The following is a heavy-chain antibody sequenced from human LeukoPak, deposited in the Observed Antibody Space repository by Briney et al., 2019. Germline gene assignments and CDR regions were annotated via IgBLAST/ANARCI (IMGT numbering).Heavy chain of an antibody. J-gene: IGHJ4*02. Sequence: GGSLRLSCAASRFTVNSNYMSWVRQAPAKGLEWVSVIYRCGSTNYADSVKGRFTISRDNSTNTLYLQMNSLRAEDTAVYYCARDRFKWSAAAGRGTDTNDYWGQGTLVTVSS. D-gene: IGHD6-13*01. CDR3: ARDRFKWSAAAGRGTDTNDY. CDR2: IYRCGST. CDR1: RFTVNSNY. V-gene: IGHV3-66*01.